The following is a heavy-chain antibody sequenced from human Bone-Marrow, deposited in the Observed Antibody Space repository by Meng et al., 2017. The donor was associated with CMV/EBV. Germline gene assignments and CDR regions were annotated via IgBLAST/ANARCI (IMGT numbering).Heavy chain of an antibody. CDR2: ISYDGSNK. Sequence: SCKASGGTFSSYAMHWVRQAPGKGLEWVAVISYDGSNKYYADSVKGRFTISRDNSKNTLYLQMNSLRAEDTAVYYCAKDPSRFLEWLLEYWGQGTLVTVSS. CDR3: AKDPSRFLEWLLEY. CDR1: GGTFSSYA. J-gene: IGHJ4*02. D-gene: IGHD3-3*01. V-gene: IGHV3-30*04.